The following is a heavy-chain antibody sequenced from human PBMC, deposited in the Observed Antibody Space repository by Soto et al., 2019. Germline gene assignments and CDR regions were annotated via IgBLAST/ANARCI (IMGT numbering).Heavy chain of an antibody. CDR2: IYWDDDK. CDR3: AHSLIPNWGSRGAFDY. CDR1: GFSLSTSGVG. Sequence: GPTLVNPTQTLTLTCTFSGFSLSTSGVGVGWIRQPPGKALEWLALIYWDDDKRYSPSLKSRLTITKGTSKNQVVLTMTNMDPVDAATYYCAHSLIPNWGSRGAFDYWGQGTLVTVSS. V-gene: IGHV2-5*02. D-gene: IGHD7-27*01. J-gene: IGHJ4*02.